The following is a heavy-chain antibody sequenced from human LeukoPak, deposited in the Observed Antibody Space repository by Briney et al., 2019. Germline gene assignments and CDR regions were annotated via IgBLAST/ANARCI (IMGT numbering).Heavy chain of an antibody. CDR2: IYYSGST. CDR3: ARGSGYYDYVWGSYRFDY. CDR1: GGSISSYY. V-gene: IGHV4-59*08. D-gene: IGHD3-16*02. J-gene: IGHJ4*02. Sequence: SETLSLTCTVSGGSISSYYWSWIRQPPGKGLEWIGYIYYSGSTNYNPSLKSRVTISVDTSKNQFSLKLSSVTAADTAVYYCARGSGYYDYVWGSYRFDYWGQGTLVTLSS.